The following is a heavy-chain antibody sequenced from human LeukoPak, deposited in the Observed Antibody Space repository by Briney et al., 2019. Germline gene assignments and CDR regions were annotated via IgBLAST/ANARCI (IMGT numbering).Heavy chain of an antibody. CDR3: AREYGTGTTG. CDR2: ISYSWST. Sequence: PSETLSLTCTVSGGSISSYYWSWIRQPRGKGLEWIGYISYSWSTNYNPSLKSRVTISLDTSKNQFSLKLSSVTAADTAVYYCAREYGTGTTGWGQGTLVTVSS. V-gene: IGHV4-59*01. J-gene: IGHJ4*02. CDR1: GGSISSYY. D-gene: IGHD1-1*01.